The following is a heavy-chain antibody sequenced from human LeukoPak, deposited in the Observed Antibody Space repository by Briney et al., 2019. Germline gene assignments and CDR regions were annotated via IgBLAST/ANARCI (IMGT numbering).Heavy chain of an antibody. J-gene: IGHJ3*02. D-gene: IGHD2-2*01. CDR3: ARHEGYYISSSCSDTFDI. Sequence: GESLKISCKGSGYSFTSYWIGWVRQMPGKGLEWMGIIYPDDSDTRYSPSFQGLVTISADKSISTAYLQWSSLKASDTAMYYCARHEGYYISSSCSDTFDIWGQGTMVTVSS. V-gene: IGHV5-51*01. CDR1: GYSFTSYW. CDR2: IYPDDSDT.